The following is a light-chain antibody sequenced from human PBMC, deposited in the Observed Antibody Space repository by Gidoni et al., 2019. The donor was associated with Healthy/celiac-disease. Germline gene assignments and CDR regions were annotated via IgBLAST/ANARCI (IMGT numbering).Light chain of an antibody. CDR2: AAS. V-gene: IGKV1-39*01. J-gene: IGKJ4*01. CDR1: QSISSY. CDR3: QQSYSTPA. Sequence: DIQMTQSPSSLSASVGDRVTITCRASQSISSYLNWYQQKPGKAPKLLIYAASSLQRGVPSRFSGSGSGTDFTLTISSLQPEYFATYYCQQSYSTPAFGGGTKVEIK.